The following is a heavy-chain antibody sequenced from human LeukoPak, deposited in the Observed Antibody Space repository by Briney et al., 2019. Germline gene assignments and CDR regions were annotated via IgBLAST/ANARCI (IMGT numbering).Heavy chain of an antibody. D-gene: IGHD3-22*01. CDR2: ISYDGSNK. CDR3: AKDLKIYDSSGYYFDY. J-gene: IGHJ4*02. V-gene: IGHV3-30*04. CDR1: GFTFDSFA. Sequence: GGSLRLSCAASGFTFDSFAIHWVRQAPGKGLEWVAVISYDGSNKHYADSVKGRLTISRDNSKNTLYLQMNSLRAEDTAVYYCAKDLKIYDSSGYYFDYWGQGTLVTVSS.